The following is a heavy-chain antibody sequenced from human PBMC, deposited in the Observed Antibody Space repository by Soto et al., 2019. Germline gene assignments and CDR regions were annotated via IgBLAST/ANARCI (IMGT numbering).Heavy chain of an antibody. J-gene: IGHJ6*02. CDR2: LNEDGSFT. D-gene: IGHD1-1*01. CDR1: GVTFSSYG. V-gene: IGHV3-74*01. CDR3: ARDLSGRADV. Sequence: GGSLRLSCVASGVTFSSYGMHWVRQVPGKGLVWVSRLNEDGSFTTYADSVKGRFTISRDNAKKTLYLQMNSLRADDTAVYYCARDLSGRADVWGQGTTVTVSS.